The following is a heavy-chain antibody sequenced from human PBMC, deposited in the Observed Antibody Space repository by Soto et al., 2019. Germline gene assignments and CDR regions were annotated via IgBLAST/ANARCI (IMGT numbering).Heavy chain of an antibody. J-gene: IGHJ3*02. CDR1: GGSISSGGYY. CDR2: IYYSGST. D-gene: IGHD3-3*01. V-gene: IGHV4-31*03. Sequence: QVQLQESGPGLVKPSQTLSLTCTVSGGSISSGGYYWSWIRQHPGKALEWIGYIYYSGSTYYNPSLESRVTLSVDTSNNQYSLKLSFVTAADTAVYYCARGSAGSYDFWSPPGAFDIWGQGTMVTVSS. CDR3: ARGSAGSYDFWSPPGAFDI.